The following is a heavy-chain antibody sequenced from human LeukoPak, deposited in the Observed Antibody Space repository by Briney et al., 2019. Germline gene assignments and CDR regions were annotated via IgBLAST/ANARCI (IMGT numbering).Heavy chain of an antibody. CDR3: ARDSGWYRPFDN. D-gene: IGHD6-19*01. CDR1: GGSISSGGYY. J-gene: IGHJ4*02. V-gene: IGHV4-31*03. Sequence: KPSETLSLTCTVSGGSISSGGYYWSWIRQHPGKGLEWIGYIYYSGSTYYNPSLKSRVTISVDTSKNQFSLKLSSVTAADTAVYYCARDSGWYRPFDNWGQGTLVTVSS. CDR2: IYYSGST.